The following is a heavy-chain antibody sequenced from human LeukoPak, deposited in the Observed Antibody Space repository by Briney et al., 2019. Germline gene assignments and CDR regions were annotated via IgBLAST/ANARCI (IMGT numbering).Heavy chain of an antibody. J-gene: IGHJ4*02. CDR1: AFTVSSQY. CDR3: ARVFHDYYFDS. CDR2: IYSGSNT. D-gene: IGHD5-12*01. V-gene: IGHV3-53*01. Sequence: GGSLRLSCAPSAFTVSSQYMSWARQAPGGGLEWVLLIYSGSNTYYADSVKGRFTISKDNSKNTLDLQMNTVRAGDTSVYYSARVFHDYYFDSWGQGTLVTVSS.